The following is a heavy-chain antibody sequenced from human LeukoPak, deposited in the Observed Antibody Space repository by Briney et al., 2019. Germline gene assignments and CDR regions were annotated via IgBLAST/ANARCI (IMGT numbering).Heavy chain of an antibody. J-gene: IGHJ4*02. D-gene: IGHD5-12*01. CDR1: GYTFTDYY. V-gene: IGHV1-2*02. CDR3: ASGVATAFTY. Sequence: GASVKVSCKASGYTFTDYYIHWVRQAPGQGLEWMAFINPDSGDSYSAPKFQGRVTMTRDTSISTASMELNWLTSDDTAVYYCASGVATAFTYCGQGTLVTASS. CDR2: INPDSGDS.